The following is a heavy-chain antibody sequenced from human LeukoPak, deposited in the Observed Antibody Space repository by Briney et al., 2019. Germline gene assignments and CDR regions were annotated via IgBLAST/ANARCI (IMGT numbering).Heavy chain of an antibody. CDR2: FDPEDGET. D-gene: IGHD2-15*01. J-gene: IGHJ3*02. Sequence: ASVKVSCKVSGYTLTELSIHWVRQAPGKGLEWMGGFDPEDGETIYAQKFQGRGTMTEDTSTDTAYMELSSLRSEDTAVYYCATQKKRLPRSAFDIWGQGTMVTVSS. CDR3: ATQKKRLPRSAFDI. V-gene: IGHV1-24*01. CDR1: GYTLTELS.